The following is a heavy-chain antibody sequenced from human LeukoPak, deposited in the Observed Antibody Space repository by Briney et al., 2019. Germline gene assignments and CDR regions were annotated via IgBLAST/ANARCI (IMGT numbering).Heavy chain of an antibody. V-gene: IGHV1-46*01. D-gene: IGHD6-13*01. Sequence: ASVKVSCKASGYTFTSYYINWVRQAPGQGLEWMGIINPSGGSTSYAQKFQGRVTMTRDTSTSTVYMELSSLRSEDTAVYYCAGDEAAGNWFDPWGQGTLVTVSS. J-gene: IGHJ5*02. CDR2: INPSGGST. CDR1: GYTFTSYY. CDR3: AGDEAAGNWFDP.